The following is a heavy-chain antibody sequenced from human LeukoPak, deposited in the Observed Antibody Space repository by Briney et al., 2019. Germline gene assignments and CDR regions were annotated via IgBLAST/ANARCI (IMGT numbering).Heavy chain of an antibody. CDR2: IIPILGIA. Sequence: ASVKVSCKASGGTFSSYTISWVRQAPGQGLEWMGRIIPILGIANYAQKFQGRVTITADKSTSTAYMEPSSLRPEDTAVYYCARDRFNSGSYDAFDIWGQGTMVTVSS. J-gene: IGHJ3*02. CDR1: GGTFSSYT. CDR3: ARDRFNSGSYDAFDI. V-gene: IGHV1-69*04. D-gene: IGHD1-26*01.